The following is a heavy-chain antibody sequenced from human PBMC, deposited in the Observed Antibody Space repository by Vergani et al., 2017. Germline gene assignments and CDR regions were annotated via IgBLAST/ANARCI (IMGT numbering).Heavy chain of an antibody. CDR1: GYTFTGYY. CDR3: ARELSVLEVAGHYYYYYGMDV. Sequence: QVQLVQSGAEVKKPGASVKVSCKASGYTFTGYYMHWVRQAPGQGLEWMGWINPNSGGTNYAQKFQGRVTMTRGTSISTAYMELGRLRSDDTAVYYCARELSVLEVAGHYYYYYGMDVWGQGTTVTVSS. D-gene: IGHD6-19*01. V-gene: IGHV1-2*02. CDR2: INPNSGGT. J-gene: IGHJ6*02.